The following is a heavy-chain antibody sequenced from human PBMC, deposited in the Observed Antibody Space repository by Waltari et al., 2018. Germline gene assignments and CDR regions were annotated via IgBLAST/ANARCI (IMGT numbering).Heavy chain of an antibody. D-gene: IGHD6-19*01. J-gene: IGHJ4*02. CDR3: ASDSSGWYGDDY. V-gene: IGHV3-33*01. CDR1: GFTFSSKG. CDR2: IWYDGSNK. Sequence: QVQLVESGGGVVQPGRSLRLSCAASGFTFSSKGMHWGRQAPGKGLGWGAVIWYDGSNKYYADSVKGRFTISRDNSKNTLYLQMNSLRAEDTAVYYCASDSSGWYGDDYWGQGTLVTVSS.